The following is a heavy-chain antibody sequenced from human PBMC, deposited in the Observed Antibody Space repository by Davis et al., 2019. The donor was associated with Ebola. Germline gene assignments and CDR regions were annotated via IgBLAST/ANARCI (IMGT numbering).Heavy chain of an antibody. CDR1: GYRFTSYW. CDR3: ARRGYSGFDRGDWFDP. V-gene: IGHV5-10-1*01. J-gene: IGHJ5*01. D-gene: IGHD5-12*01. CDR2: IDPSDSYT. Sequence: GESLKISCKGSGYRFTSYWISWVRQMPGKGLEWMGRIDPSDSYTLYSPSFQGHVTISVDKSIYTAYLQWSSLKASDTAMYYCARRGYSGFDRGDWFDPWGQGTLVTVSS.